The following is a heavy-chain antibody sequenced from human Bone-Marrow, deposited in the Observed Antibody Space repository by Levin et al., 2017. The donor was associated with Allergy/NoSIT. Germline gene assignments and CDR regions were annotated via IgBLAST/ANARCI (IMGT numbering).Heavy chain of an antibody. Sequence: PSETLSLTCTVSGGSISSGDYYWSWIRQPPGKGLEWIGYIYYSGSTYYNPSLKSRVTISVDTSKNQFSLKLSSVTAADTAVYYCARDRYSSSPGISPRLGESGMDVWGQGTTVTVSS. CDR3: ARDRYSSSPGISPRLGESGMDV. CDR2: IYYSGST. CDR1: GGSISSGDYY. J-gene: IGHJ6*02. D-gene: IGHD6-6*01. V-gene: IGHV4-30-4*01.